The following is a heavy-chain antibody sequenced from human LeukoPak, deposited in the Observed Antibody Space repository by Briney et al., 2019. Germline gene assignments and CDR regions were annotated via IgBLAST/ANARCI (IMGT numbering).Heavy chain of an antibody. V-gene: IGHV3-74*01. J-gene: IGHJ4*02. Sequence: GGSLRLSCAASGFTFSSYWMHWVRQAPGKGLVWVSRINSDGSSTSYADSVKGRFTISRDNAKNTLYLQMNSLRAEDTAVYYCASSSGRRGPFDYWGQGTLVTVSS. CDR2: INSDGSST. CDR3: ASSSGRRGPFDY. D-gene: IGHD6-19*01. CDR1: GFTFSSYW.